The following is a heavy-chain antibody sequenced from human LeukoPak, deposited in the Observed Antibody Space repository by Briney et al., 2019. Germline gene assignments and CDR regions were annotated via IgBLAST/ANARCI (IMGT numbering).Heavy chain of an antibody. D-gene: IGHD1-26*01. CDR3: ARRGTDASFTFFDV. V-gene: IGHV3-21*01. CDR1: GFTFSSYT. J-gene: IGHJ3*01. Sequence: GGSLRLSCAASGFTFSSYTMHWVRQIPGERPEWVSSISGDTTYIYYADSIKGRFTISRDNTNTSLFLQMNSLRAEDTATYFCARRGTDASFTFFDVWGQGTVVTVSS. CDR2: ISGDTTYI.